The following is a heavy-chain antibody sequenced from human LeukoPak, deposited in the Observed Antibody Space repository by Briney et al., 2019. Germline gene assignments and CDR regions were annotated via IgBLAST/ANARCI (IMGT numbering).Heavy chain of an antibody. CDR2: IRSKGNDYAT. Sequence: PGGSLKLSCAASGFTFSGSTMHWVRQASGKGREWVGRIRSKGNDYATAYAASVKGRFTISRDDSKNTAYLQMNSLKTEDTAVYYCTSYYYYDSSSPIGLVWYWGQGTLVTVSS. D-gene: IGHD3-22*01. J-gene: IGHJ4*02. CDR3: TSYYYYDSSSPIGLVWY. V-gene: IGHV3-73*01. CDR1: GFTFSGST.